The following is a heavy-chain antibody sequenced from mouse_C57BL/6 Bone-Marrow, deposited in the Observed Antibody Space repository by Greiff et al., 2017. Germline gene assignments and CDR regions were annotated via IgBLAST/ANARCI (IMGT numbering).Heavy chain of an antibody. J-gene: IGHJ1*03. CDR2: INPNNGGT. CDR1: GYTFTDYY. V-gene: IGHV1-26*01. Sequence: EVKLQQSGPELVKPGASVKISCKASGYTFTDYYMNWVKQSHGKSLEWIGDINPNNGGTSYNQKFKGKATLTVDKSSSTAYMELRSLTSEDSAVYYCARRPCWYFDVWGTGTTVTVSS. CDR3: ARRPCWYFDV.